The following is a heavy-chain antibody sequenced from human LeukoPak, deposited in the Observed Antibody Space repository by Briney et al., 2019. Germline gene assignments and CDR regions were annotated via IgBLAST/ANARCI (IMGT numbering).Heavy chain of an antibody. CDR2: INHRGIDI. CDR3: AKGLFSAYDKYLDS. D-gene: IGHD5-12*01. J-gene: IGHJ4*02. CDR1: GFAFESFT. V-gene: IGHV3-21*04. Sequence: GGSLRLSCAGSGFAFESFTMTWVRQPPGKGLEWVSVINHRGIDINYADSVRSRFTISRDNTKNSLFLQMDSPRVEDTAIYYCAKGLFSAYDKYLDSWGQGTLVTVSS.